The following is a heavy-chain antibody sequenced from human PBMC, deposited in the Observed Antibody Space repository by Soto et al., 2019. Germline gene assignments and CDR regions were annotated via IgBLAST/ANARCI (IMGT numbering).Heavy chain of an antibody. D-gene: IGHD1-7*01. CDR3: VARSPTTDYFDY. V-gene: IGHV4-4*02. CDR2: IYHSGST. J-gene: IGHJ4*02. Sequence: QVQLQESGPGLVNPSGTLSLTCAVSRGSISSSNWCSWVRQPPGNGLEWIGEIYHSGSTNYNPSLKRRVNRSLDKAKYQFALKLSSVTAEDTAVYYCVARSPTTDYFDYCGQGTRVTVSS. CDR1: RGSISSSNW.